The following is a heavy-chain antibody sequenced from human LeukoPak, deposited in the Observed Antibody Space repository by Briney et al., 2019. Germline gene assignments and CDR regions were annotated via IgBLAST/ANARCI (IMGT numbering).Heavy chain of an antibody. D-gene: IGHD3-9*01. CDR3: ARSIGLTGGGVDV. Sequence: PGGSLRLSCAASGFAFSDYNMNWVRQAPGKGLEWVSYITNGGSTIHHADSVKGRFTISRDNAKKTLYLQMNSLRAEDTAVYYCARSIGLTGGGVDVWGQGTTVTVSS. J-gene: IGHJ6*02. CDR2: ITNGGSTI. V-gene: IGHV3-11*01. CDR1: GFAFSDYN.